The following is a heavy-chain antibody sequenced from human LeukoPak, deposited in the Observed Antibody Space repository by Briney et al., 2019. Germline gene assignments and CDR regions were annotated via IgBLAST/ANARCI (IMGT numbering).Heavy chain of an antibody. Sequence: PGGSLRLSCAASGFTFSSYWMHWVRQAPGKGLVWVSHINSDGSSTNYADSVKGRFTISRDNAKNTLYLQMNSLRAEDTALYYCARKYSGTNPFDYWGQGTLVTVSS. CDR1: GFTFSSYW. CDR3: ARKYSGTNPFDY. V-gene: IGHV3-74*01. CDR2: INSDGSST. D-gene: IGHD1-26*01. J-gene: IGHJ4*02.